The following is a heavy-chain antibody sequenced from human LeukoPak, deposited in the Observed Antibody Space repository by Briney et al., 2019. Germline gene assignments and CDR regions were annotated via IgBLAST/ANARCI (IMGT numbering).Heavy chain of an antibody. CDR3: ARNVSTSVVGVAATPILANWFDP. CDR1: GYSISSGYY. Sequence: SETLSLTCEVSGYSISSGYYWGWRRQPPGKGLGWVGSIYYSGSTHYNPSLKSRVTISVDMSKNHFSLKLSPVTAADTAVYYCARNVSTSVVGVAATPILANWFDPWGQGTLATVSS. V-gene: IGHV4-38-2*01. CDR2: IYYSGST. J-gene: IGHJ5*02. D-gene: IGHD2-15*01.